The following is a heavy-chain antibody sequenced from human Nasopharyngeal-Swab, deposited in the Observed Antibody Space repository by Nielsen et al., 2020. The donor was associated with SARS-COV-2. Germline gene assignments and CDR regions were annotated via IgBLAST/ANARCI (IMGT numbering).Heavy chain of an antibody. V-gene: IGHV3-23*01. J-gene: IGHJ6*03. D-gene: IGHD4-17*01. CDR1: GFTFSSYA. CDR3: AKYYGDYPYYYYYMDV. Sequence: GGSLRLSCAASGFTFSSYAMSWVRPAPGKGLEWVSAISGSGGSTYYADSVKGRFTISRDNSKNTLYLQMNSLSAEDTAVYYCAKYYGDYPYYYYYMDVWGKGTTVTVSS. CDR2: ISGSGGST.